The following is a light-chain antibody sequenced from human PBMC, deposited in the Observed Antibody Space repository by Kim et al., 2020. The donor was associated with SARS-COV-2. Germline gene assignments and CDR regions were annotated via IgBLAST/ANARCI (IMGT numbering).Light chain of an antibody. CDR3: MQDTHWPPGYT. V-gene: IGKV2-30*01. CDR2: NVS. Sequence: DVVMTQSPLSLPVTLGQPASISCRSSRSLVYSDGNTYLSWFQQRPGHSPRRLIYNVSNRDSGVPDRFSGYGSGTDFTLKISRVEAEDVGVYYCMQDTHWPPGYTFGQGTKLEI. CDR1: RSLVYSDGNTY. J-gene: IGKJ2*01.